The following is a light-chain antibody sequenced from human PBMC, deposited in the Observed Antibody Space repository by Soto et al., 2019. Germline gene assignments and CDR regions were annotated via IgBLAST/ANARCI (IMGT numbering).Light chain of an antibody. CDR3: QQXNDNWT. J-gene: IGKJ1*01. V-gene: IGKV1-5*03. Sequence: DIQMTQSPSTLSASVGDRVTITCRASQSISSWLAWYQQKPGKAPKLLIYKASTLQSGVPSRFSGSGSGTEFTLAISSLQPDHSATYYCQQXNDNWTFGQGTKVEIK. CDR1: QSISSW. CDR2: KAS.